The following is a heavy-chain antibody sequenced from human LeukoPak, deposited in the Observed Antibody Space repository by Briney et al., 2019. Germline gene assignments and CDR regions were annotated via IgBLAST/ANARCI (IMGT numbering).Heavy chain of an antibody. CDR1: GYTLTSYG. D-gene: IGHD2-21*02. Sequence: ASVKVSCKASGYTLTSYGITWVRQAPGQGLEWMGWISTYNGNTNYAQKLQGRVTMTTDISTSTAYMELRSLRSDDTAVYYCARAGVLGKHIVVVTTIFDPWGQGTLVTVSS. J-gene: IGHJ5*02. V-gene: IGHV1-18*01. CDR3: ARAGVLGKHIVVVTTIFDP. CDR2: ISTYNGNT.